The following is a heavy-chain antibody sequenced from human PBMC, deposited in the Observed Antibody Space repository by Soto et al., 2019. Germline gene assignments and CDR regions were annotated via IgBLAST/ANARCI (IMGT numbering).Heavy chain of an antibody. D-gene: IGHD5-18*01. CDR2: IIPIFGTA. Sequence: SVKVSCKASGGTFSSYAISWVRQAPGQGLEWMGGIIPIFGTANYAQKFQGRVTITADESTSTAYMELSSLRSEDTAVYYCARATPSIQLWPPGYYYYYGMDVWGQGTTVTVSS. CDR3: ARATPSIQLWPPGYYYYYGMDV. V-gene: IGHV1-69*13. CDR1: GGTFSSYA. J-gene: IGHJ6*02.